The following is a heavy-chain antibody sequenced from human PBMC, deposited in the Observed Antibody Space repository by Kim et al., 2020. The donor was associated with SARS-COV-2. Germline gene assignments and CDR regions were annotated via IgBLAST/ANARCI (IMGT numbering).Heavy chain of an antibody. CDR2: IYSGGSST. CDR1: GFTFSSYV. J-gene: IGHJ6*02. V-gene: IGHV3-23*03. D-gene: IGHD4-17*01. CDR3: AKDAVSYYGMDA. Sequence: GGSLRLSCVASGFTFSSYVMSWVRQAPGKGLEWVSVIYSGGSSTYYSDSVKGRFTISRDNSKNTLYLQMNSLRAEDTAVYYCAKDAVSYYGMDAWGQGTT.